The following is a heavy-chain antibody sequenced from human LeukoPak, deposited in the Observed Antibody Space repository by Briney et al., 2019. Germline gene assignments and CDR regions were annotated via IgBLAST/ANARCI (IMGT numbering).Heavy chain of an antibody. J-gene: IGHJ4*02. CDR2: IYPGDSDT. D-gene: IGHD3-10*01. CDR3: ARQPASSGSCSGFDY. V-gene: IGHV5-51*01. CDR1: GYSFTSYW. Sequence: GESLKISCKGSGYSFTSYWIGWVRQMPGKGLEWMGIIYPGDSDTRYSPSFQGQVTISADKSISTAYLQWSSLKASDTAMYYCARQPASSGSCSGFDYWGQGTLVTVSS.